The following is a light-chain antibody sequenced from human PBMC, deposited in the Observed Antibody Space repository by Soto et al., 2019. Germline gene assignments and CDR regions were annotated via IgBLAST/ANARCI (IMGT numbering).Light chain of an antibody. V-gene: IGKV3-20*01. CDR1: QTVSIAY. CDR3: QQYGSWPLT. Sequence: PGESATLSCRASQTVSIAYLTWYQQKPGQAPRLLIFGASKRATGIPDRFSGSGSGRDFTLTISGLEPEDFAVYYCQQYGSWPLTFGGGTKVDI. CDR2: GAS. J-gene: IGKJ4*01.